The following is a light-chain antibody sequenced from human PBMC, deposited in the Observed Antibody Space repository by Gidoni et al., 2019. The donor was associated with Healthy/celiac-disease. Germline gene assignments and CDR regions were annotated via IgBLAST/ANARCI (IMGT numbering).Light chain of an antibody. CDR1: QSVSSN. Sequence: EIVMTKSQATLSVSPGERATLSCRASQSVSSNLAWYQQKPGQAPRLLIYGASTRATGIPARFSGSGSGTEFTLTISSLQSEDFAVYYCQQYNNWPPVLTFGGGTKVEIK. CDR2: GAS. CDR3: QQYNNWPPVLT. J-gene: IGKJ4*01. V-gene: IGKV3-15*01.